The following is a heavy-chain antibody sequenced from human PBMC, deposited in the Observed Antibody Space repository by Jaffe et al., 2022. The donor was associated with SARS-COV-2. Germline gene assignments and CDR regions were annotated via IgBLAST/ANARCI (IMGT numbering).Heavy chain of an antibody. V-gene: IGHV1-18*01. CDR2: ISAYNGNT. CDR1: GYTFTSYG. Sequence: QVQLVQSGAEVKKPGASVKVSCKASGYTFTSYGISWVRQAPGQGLEWMGWISAYNGNTNYAQKLQGRVTMTTDTSTSTAYMELRSLRSDDTAVYYCARDPYCSSTSCYRAFLSSWFDPWGQGTLVTVSS. D-gene: IGHD2-2*02. CDR3: ARDPYCSSTSCYRAFLSSWFDP. J-gene: IGHJ5*02.